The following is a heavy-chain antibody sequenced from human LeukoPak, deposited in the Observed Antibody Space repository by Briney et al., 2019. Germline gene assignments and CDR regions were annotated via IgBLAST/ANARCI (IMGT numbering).Heavy chain of an antibody. D-gene: IGHD6-19*01. V-gene: IGHV1-46*01. CDR2: INPSGGST. CDR3: ARDGGPGIAVAGGVGY. CDR1: GYTFTSYY. J-gene: IGHJ4*02. Sequence: GASVTVSCKASGYTFTSYYMHWVRQAPGQGLEWMGIINPSGGSTSYAQKFQGRVTMTRDTSTSTVYMELSSLRSEDTAVYYCARDGGPGIAVAGGVGYWGQGTLVTVSS.